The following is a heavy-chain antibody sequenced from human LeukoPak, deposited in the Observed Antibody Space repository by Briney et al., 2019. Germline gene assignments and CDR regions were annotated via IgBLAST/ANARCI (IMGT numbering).Heavy chain of an antibody. CDR2: INDDGSNK. CDR1: GFTFSNYG. J-gene: IGHJ3*02. D-gene: IGHD3-10*01. CDR3: ARDQGLWFGESNDAFDI. Sequence: GGSLRLSCAASGFTFSNYGMHWVRQAPGKGLEWVAFINDDGSNKYYADSVKGRFTISRDNSKNTLYLQMNSLRAEDTAVYYCARDQGLWFGESNDAFDIWGQGTMVTVSS. V-gene: IGHV3-30*02.